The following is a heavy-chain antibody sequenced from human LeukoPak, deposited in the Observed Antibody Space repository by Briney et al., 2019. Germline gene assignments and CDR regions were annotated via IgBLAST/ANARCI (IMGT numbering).Heavy chain of an antibody. CDR2: FDPEDGET. CDR1: GYTLTELS. D-gene: IGHD6-19*01. J-gene: IGHJ6*02. CDR3: ATERLRYSSVNRGLETYYYYYYGMDV. Sequence: ASVKVSCKVSGYTLTELSMHWVRQAPGKGLEWMGGFDPEDGETIYAQKFQGRVIMTEDTSTDTAYMELSSLRSEDTAVYYCATERLRYSSVNRGLETYYYYYYGMDVWGQGTTVTVSS. V-gene: IGHV1-24*01.